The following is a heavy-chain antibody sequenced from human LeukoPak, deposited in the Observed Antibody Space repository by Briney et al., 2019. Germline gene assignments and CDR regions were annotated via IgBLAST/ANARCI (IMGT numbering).Heavy chain of an antibody. CDR3: ARASSGWYGY. V-gene: IGHV3-64*01. J-gene: IGHJ4*02. CDR2: ISSNGGST. Sequence: GGSLRLSCVVSGFTFSSYAMHWVRQAPGKGLEYVSAISSNGGSTYYANSVKGRYTISRDNSKNTLYLQMGSLRVEDMAVYYCARASSGWYGYWGQGTLVTVSS. D-gene: IGHD6-19*01. CDR1: GFTFSSYA.